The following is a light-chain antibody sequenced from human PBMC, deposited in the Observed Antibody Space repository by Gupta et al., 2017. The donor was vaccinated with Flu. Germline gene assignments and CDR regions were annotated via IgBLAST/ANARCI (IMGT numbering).Light chain of an antibody. J-gene: IGKJ2*01. Sequence: GTLSLSPGERVTLSCRASQSLTHNYLAWYQKKPGQPPRLLIYGASNRATGIPDRFSGSGSGTDFTLTINRLDPEDFAVYYCQQVGSSPYTFGQGSKVEIK. CDR1: QSLTHNY. V-gene: IGKV3-20*01. CDR3: QQVGSSPYT. CDR2: GAS.